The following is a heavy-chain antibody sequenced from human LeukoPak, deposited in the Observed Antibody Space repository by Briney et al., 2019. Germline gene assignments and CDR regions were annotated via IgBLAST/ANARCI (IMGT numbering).Heavy chain of an antibody. CDR2: IYHSGST. V-gene: IGHV4-38-2*02. CDR1: GYSISSGYY. D-gene: IGHD3-10*01. CDR3: ARGVDYYGV. Sequence: SETLSLTCTVSGYSISSGYYWGWIRQPPGKGLEWIGSIYHSGSTYYNPSLKSRVTISVDTSKNQFSLKLSFVTAADTAVYYCARGVDYYGVWGQGTLVTVSS. J-gene: IGHJ4*02.